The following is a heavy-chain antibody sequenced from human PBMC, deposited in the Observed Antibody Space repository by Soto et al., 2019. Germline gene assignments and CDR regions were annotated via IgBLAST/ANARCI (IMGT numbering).Heavy chain of an antibody. CDR2: INAGNGNT. J-gene: IGHJ5*01. CDR3: ARDSGSSIPSNEFYS. CDR1: GYTFTNYA. Sequence: ASVKVSCKASGYTFTNYAMHWVRQAPGQRLEWMGWINAGNGNTKYSQKFQGRVTITRDTSASTAYMELSSLRSEDTAVYYCARDSGSSIPSNEFYSCAQGALVPVS. D-gene: IGHD2-21*01. V-gene: IGHV1-3*01.